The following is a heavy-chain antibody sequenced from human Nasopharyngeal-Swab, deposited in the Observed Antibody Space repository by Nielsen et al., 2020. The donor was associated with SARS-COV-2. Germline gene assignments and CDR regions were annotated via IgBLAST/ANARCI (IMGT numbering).Heavy chain of an antibody. CDR1: GVIVSANY. V-gene: IGHV3-53*01. CDR3: ARDPAGYYYGSSGYLDY. CDR2: INTGGAT. D-gene: IGHD3-22*01. J-gene: IGHJ4*02. Sequence: GESLKLSCAASGVIVSANYMNWVRQAPGKGLEWVALINTGGATFYADSVKGRFTISRDNSKNTVYLQMNSLSAEDTAVYYCARDPAGYYYGSSGYLDYWGQGTLVTVSS.